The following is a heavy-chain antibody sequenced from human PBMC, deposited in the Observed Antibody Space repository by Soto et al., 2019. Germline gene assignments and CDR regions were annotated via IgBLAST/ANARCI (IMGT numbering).Heavy chain of an antibody. CDR3: ARGGGVGVAGSAAFDM. J-gene: IGHJ3*02. CDR1: GYPVTAYY. Sequence: QLHLVQSGAVVKKPGASVTVSCSASGYPVTAYYMHWVRQAPGRGLEWMGGINPATGAAKYTQTFQGGFTMTRDTSTSTVLWELGGLTSGDTAVFYCARGGGVGVAGSAAFDMWGQGTLVTVSS. V-gene: IGHV1-2*02. D-gene: IGHD3-3*01. CDR2: INPATGAA.